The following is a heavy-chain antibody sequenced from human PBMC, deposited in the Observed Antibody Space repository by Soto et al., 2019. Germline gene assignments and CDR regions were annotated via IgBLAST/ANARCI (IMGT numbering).Heavy chain of an antibody. CDR3: ARPIAYCGGDCYSPFDY. V-gene: IGHV1-69*06. CDR1: GGTFSSYA. D-gene: IGHD2-21*02. CDR2: IIPIFGTA. J-gene: IGHJ4*02. Sequence: QVQLVQSGAEVKKPGSSVKVSCKASGGTFSSYAISWVRQAPGQGLEWMGGIIPIFGTANYAQKFQGRVTITADNSTSTAYMELSSLRSEDTAVYYCARPIAYCGGDCYSPFDYWGQGTLVTVSS.